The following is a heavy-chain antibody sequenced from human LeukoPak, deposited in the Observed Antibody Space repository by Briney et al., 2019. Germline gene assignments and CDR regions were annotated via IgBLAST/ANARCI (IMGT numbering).Heavy chain of an antibody. J-gene: IGHJ4*02. CDR1: GFTFDDYA. CDR2: ISWNSGSI. CDR3: AKDEYSSGWSGSLDY. Sequence: PGGSLRLSCAASGFTFDDYAMHWVRQAPGKGLEWVSGISWNSGSIGYADSVKGRFTISRDNAKNSLYLQMNSLRAEDTVLYYCAKDEYSSGWSGSLDYWGQGTLVTVSS. D-gene: IGHD6-19*01. V-gene: IGHV3-9*01.